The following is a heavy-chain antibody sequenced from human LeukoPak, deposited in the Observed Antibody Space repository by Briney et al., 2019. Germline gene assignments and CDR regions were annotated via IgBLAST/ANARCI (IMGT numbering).Heavy chain of an antibody. Sequence: GGSLRLSCVVSGFTLNDFWMSWARQTPGKGLEWVANIKEDGSEKYYVDSVKGRFTISRDNAKRSLYLQMNSLRVEDTAVCYCVRGWNDYWGQGTLVTVSS. D-gene: IGHD6-19*01. V-gene: IGHV3-7*01. CDR2: IKEDGSEK. J-gene: IGHJ4*02. CDR1: GFTLNDFW. CDR3: VRGWNDY.